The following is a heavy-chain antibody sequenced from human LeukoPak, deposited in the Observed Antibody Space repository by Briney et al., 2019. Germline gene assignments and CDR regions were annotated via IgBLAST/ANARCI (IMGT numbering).Heavy chain of an antibody. J-gene: IGHJ4*02. CDR2: ISSSSSYI. V-gene: IGHV3-21*01. Sequence: GGSLRLSCAASGFTFSSYSMNWVRQAPGKGLEWVSSISSSSSYIYYADSVKGRFTISRDNAKNSLYLQMNSLRAEDTAVYYCAGANYDSSGYYQSFDYWGQGTLVTVSS. CDR1: GFTFSSYS. D-gene: IGHD3-22*01. CDR3: AGANYDSSGYYQSFDY.